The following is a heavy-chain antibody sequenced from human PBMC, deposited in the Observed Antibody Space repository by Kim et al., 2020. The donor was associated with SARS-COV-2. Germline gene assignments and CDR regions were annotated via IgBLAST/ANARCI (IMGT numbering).Heavy chain of an antibody. CDR1: GGSISSSSYY. J-gene: IGHJ5*02. D-gene: IGHD3-10*01. CDR2: IYYSGST. Sequence: SETLSLTCTVSGGSISSSSYYWGWIRQPPGKGLEWIGSIYYSGSTYYNPSLKSRVTISVDTSKNQFSLKLSSVTAADTAVYYCARPRVRGVIRGFDPWGQGTLVTVSS. V-gene: IGHV4-39*01. CDR3: ARPRVRGVIRGFDP.